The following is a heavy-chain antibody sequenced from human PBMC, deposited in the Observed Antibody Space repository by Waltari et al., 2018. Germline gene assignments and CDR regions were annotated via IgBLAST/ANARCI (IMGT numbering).Heavy chain of an antibody. CDR3: ARDGARYCSGGSCYSTDY. CDR1: GYTFTGYY. CDR2: TNPNKGGT. V-gene: IGHV1-2*02. Sequence: QVQLVQSGAEVKKPGASVKVSCKASGYTFTGYYMHWVRQAPGQGLEWMGWTNPNKGGTNDGQKFQGRVTMTRDTSISTAYMERSRLRSDDTAVDYCARDGARYCSGGSCYSTDYWGQGTLVTVSS. D-gene: IGHD2-15*01. J-gene: IGHJ4*02.